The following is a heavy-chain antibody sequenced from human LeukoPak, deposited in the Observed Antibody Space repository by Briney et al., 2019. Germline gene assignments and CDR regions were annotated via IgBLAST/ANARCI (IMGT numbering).Heavy chain of an antibody. Sequence: GGSLRLSCAASGFTFSSYAMSWVRQAPGKGLEWVSAISGSGGSTYYADSVKGRFTVSRDNSKSTLFLQMNSLRAEDTAVYYCAKDGHKSDWYYMDVWGKGTTVTVSS. CDR1: GFTFSSYA. CDR3: AKDGHKSDWYYMDV. J-gene: IGHJ6*03. CDR2: ISGSGGST. D-gene: IGHD3/OR15-3a*01. V-gene: IGHV3-23*01.